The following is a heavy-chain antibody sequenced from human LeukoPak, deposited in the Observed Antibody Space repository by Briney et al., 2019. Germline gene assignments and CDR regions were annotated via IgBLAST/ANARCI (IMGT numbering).Heavy chain of an antibody. CDR1: GFTFSSYA. J-gene: IGHJ4*02. CDR2: ISGRGDST. D-gene: IGHD6-13*01. Sequence: PGGSLRLSCAASGFTFSSYAMSWVRQAPGKGLEWVSTISGRGDSTYYADSVKGRFTLSRDNSKNTLYLQMNSLRLEDTAGYYCAKGAGYSSNWNFDYWGQGTLVTVSS. CDR3: AKGAGYSSNWNFDY. V-gene: IGHV3-23*01.